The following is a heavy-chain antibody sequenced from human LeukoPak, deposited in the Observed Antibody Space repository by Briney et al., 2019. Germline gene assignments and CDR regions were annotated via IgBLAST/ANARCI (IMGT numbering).Heavy chain of an antibody. CDR2: ISRTSSTI. D-gene: IGHD3-9*01. J-gene: IGHJ6*03. Sequence: PGGSLRLSCAASGFTFSTYSMNWVRQAPGKGLEWVSQISRTSSTIYYADSVKGRFTISRDNAKNSLYLQMNSLRAEDTALYYCARVFPVDWSFHPGYMDVWGKGTTVTVSS. CDR3: ARVFPVDWSFHPGYMDV. CDR1: GFTFSTYS. V-gene: IGHV3-48*04.